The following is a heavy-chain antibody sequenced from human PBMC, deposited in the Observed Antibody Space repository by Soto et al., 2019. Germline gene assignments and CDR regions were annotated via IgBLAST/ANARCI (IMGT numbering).Heavy chain of an antibody. V-gene: IGHV1-69*06. CDR2: IIPIFGTA. J-gene: IGHJ6*02. CDR3: ARKYCSSTSCCTGEGYYYGMDV. D-gene: IGHD2-2*02. Sequence: SGKVSCKASGGTFSSYAISWVRQAPGQGLEWMGGIIPIFGTANYAQKFQGRVTITADKSTSTAYMELSSLRSEDTAVYYCARKYCSSTSCCTGEGYYYGMDVWGQGTTVTVSS. CDR1: GGTFSSYA.